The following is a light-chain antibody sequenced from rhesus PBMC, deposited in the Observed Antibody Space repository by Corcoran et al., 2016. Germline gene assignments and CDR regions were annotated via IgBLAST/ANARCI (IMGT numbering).Light chain of an antibody. Sequence: IQMTQSPSSLSASVGDRVTITCRASENVQNYLHWYQQKPGKAPKLLIYHASTLQRGVPSRFSGSGSGTEYTFTIGSLQPEDIATYHCQHTYGTPITFGGGTKVEIK. V-gene: IGKV1-74*01. CDR3: QHTYGTPIT. J-gene: IGKJ4*01. CDR2: HAS. CDR1: ENVQNY.